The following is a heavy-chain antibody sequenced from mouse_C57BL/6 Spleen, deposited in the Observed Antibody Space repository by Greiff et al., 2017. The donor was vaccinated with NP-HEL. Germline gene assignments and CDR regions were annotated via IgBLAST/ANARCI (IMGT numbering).Heavy chain of an antibody. J-gene: IGHJ2*01. CDR1: GYTFTDYN. CDR2: INPNNGGT. CDR3: ARSLDYFDY. Sequence: EVQVVESGPELVKPGASVKIPCKASGYTFTDYNMDWVKQSHGKSLEWIGDINPNNGGTIYNQKFKGKATLTVDKSSSTAYMELRSLTSEDTAVYYCARSLDYFDYWGQGTTLTVSS. V-gene: IGHV1-18*01. D-gene: IGHD6-2*01.